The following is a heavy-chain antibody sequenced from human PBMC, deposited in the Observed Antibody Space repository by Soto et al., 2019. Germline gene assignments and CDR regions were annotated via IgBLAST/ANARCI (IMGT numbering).Heavy chain of an antibody. V-gene: IGHV3-30*18. Sequence: QVQLVESGGGVVQPGRSLRLSCAASGFTFSSYGMHWVRQAPGKGLEWVAVISYDGSNKYYADSVKGRFTISRDNSKNTLYLQMNSLRAEDTAVYYCAKEGPPVTTILPRAFDIWGQGTMVTVSS. CDR2: ISYDGSNK. D-gene: IGHD4-17*01. CDR3: AKEGPPVTTILPRAFDI. CDR1: GFTFSSYG. J-gene: IGHJ3*02.